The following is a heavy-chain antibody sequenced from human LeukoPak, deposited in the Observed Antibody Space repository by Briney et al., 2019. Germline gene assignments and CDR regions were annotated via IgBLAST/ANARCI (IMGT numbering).Heavy chain of an antibody. CDR2: ISAGGAGT. CDR3: ARGGPPRDAFDI. V-gene: IGHV3-23*01. D-gene: IGHD3-16*01. Sequence: PGGSLRLSCAASGFTFITYAMTWVRQAPGKGLDWVSTISAGGAGTYYADSVKGRLTISRDNSKNTLSLQMNSLRADDTAVYYCARGGPPRDAFDIWGQGTMVTVSS. J-gene: IGHJ3*02. CDR1: GFTFITYA.